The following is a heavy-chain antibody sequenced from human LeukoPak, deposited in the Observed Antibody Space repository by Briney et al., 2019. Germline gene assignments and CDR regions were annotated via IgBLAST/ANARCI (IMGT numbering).Heavy chain of an antibody. Sequence: SETLSLTCTVSGGSISSSSYYWGWIRQPPGKGLEWIGSIYYSGSTYYNPSLKSRVTISVDTSKNQFSLKLSSVTAADTAVYYSARDDENNWFDPWGQGTLVTVSS. CDR1: GGSISSSSYY. J-gene: IGHJ5*02. CDR2: IYYSGST. CDR3: ARDDENNWFDP. V-gene: IGHV4-39*07.